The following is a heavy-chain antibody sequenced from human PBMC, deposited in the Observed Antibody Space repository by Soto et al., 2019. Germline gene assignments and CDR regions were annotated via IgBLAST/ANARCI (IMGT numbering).Heavy chain of an antibody. CDR1: GVSITGGGYY. CDR2: IYYSGST. D-gene: IGHD2-15*01. V-gene: IGHV4-39*01. Sequence: SETLSLTCTDSGVSITGGGYYYSWIRQPPDKGLEWLGYIYYSGSTHYNPSLQSRVTISVDTSKNQFSLKLSSVTAADTAVYYCARHTPAISISDHWGQGTLVTVSS. J-gene: IGHJ4*02. CDR3: ARHTPAISISDH.